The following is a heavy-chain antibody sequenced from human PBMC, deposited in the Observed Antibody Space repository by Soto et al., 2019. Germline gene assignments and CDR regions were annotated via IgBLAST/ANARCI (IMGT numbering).Heavy chain of an antibody. CDR3: ARETWGGADV. V-gene: IGHV3-74*01. D-gene: IGHD2-21*01. Sequence: VQLVESGGGLVQPGGSLRLSCAASGFTFSSYWMQWVRQTPGKGLVWVGRITNDGKSAYYADSVKGRFTISRDNAKNTLYLQMKGLRDDDTSVFYCARETWGGADVWGKGTTVIVTS. CDR2: ITNDGKSA. CDR1: GFTFSSYW. J-gene: IGHJ6*04.